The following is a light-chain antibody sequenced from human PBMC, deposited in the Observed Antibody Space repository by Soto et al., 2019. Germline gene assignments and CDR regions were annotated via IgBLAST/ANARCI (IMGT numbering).Light chain of an antibody. Sequence: QSVLTQPPSVSGAPGQRVTISCTGTSSNIGAYYDVNWYQIVPGKAPKLLISRNNNRPSGVPDRFSGSKSDTSASLAITGLQSEEEAEYYCQSFDTALSSSIFGGGTQLTVL. CDR1: SSNIGAYYD. CDR2: RNN. CDR3: QSFDTALSSSI. J-gene: IGLJ2*01. V-gene: IGLV1-40*01.